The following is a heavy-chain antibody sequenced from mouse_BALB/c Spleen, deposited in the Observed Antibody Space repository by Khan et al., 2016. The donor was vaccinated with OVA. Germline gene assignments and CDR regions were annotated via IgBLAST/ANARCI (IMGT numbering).Heavy chain of an antibody. D-gene: IGHD2-10*01. CDR3: ARQPYYHYNIMDY. CDR1: GFSLTNYG. CDR2: IWSDGST. J-gene: IGHJ4*01. Sequence: QVQLKESGPGLAAPSQSLSITCTISGFSLTNYGVHWVRQPPGKGLEWLVVIWSDGSTNYNSVIKSRLTITKDNSQSQVFLKMNSLQTDDTAIYFCARQPYYHYNIMDYWGQGTSVTVSS. V-gene: IGHV2-6-1*01.